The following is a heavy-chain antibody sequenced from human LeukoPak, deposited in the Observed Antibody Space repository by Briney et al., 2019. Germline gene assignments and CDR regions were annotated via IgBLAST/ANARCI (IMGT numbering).Heavy chain of an antibody. V-gene: IGHV4-61*02. CDR1: GGSISSGSYY. CDR3: ARSRGIAVAGTVDY. Sequence: TSETLSLTCTVSGGSISSGSYYWSWIRQPAGKGLEWIGRIYTSGSTNYNPSLKSRVTISVDTSKNQFSLKLSSVTAADTAVYYCARSRGIAVAGTVDYWGQGTPVTVSS. J-gene: IGHJ4*02. CDR2: IYTSGST. D-gene: IGHD6-19*01.